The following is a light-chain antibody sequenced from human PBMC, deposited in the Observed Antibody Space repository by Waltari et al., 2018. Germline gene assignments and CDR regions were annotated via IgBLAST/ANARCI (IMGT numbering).Light chain of an antibody. Sequence: DILMTQSPASLSASGGDRATITCRASQSIRNCLNWYQQKPGKAQNLLIYAASSLETGVPSRFSGSGSGTDFTLTISSLQPDDFGTYYCQQSYNTPPVTFGPGTKVDIK. CDR1: QSIRNC. J-gene: IGKJ1*01. V-gene: IGKV1-39*01. CDR2: AAS. CDR3: QQSYNTPPVT.